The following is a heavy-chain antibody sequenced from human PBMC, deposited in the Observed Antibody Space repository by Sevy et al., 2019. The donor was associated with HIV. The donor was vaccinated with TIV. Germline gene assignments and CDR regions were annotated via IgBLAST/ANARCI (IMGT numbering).Heavy chain of an antibody. CDR2: FDPEDGET. D-gene: IGHD3-22*01. CDR1: GYTLTNLA. V-gene: IGHV1-24*01. J-gene: IGHJ4*02. CDR3: AATREYYDENSGYFDY. Sequence: ASVKVSRKVSGYTLTNLAMHWVRQAPGQGLEWMGRFDPEDGETIYERKFQGRLTMTEDTSSDTAYMELNSLRSEDTAVYYCAATREYYDENSGYFDYWGQGTLVTVSS.